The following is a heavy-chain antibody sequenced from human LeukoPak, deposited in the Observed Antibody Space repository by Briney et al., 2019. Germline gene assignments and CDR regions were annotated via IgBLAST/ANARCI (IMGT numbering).Heavy chain of an antibody. CDR2: INAGNGNT. V-gene: IGHV1-3*01. CDR1: GYTFTSYA. J-gene: IGHJ4*02. D-gene: IGHD3-22*01. CDR3: AREYYDSSGYYSYYFDY. Sequence: ASVKVSCKASGYTFTSYAMHWVRQAPGQRLEWMGWINAGNGNTKYSQKFHGRVTITRDTSASTAYMELSSLRSEDTAVYYCAREYYDSSGYYSYYFDYWGQGTLVTVSS.